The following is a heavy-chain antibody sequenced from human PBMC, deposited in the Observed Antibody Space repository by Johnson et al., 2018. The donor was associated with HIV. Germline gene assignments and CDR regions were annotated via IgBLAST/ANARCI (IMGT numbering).Heavy chain of an antibody. CDR1: GFTFSSYA. CDR3: ARAHYGSGSLDI. Sequence: QVQLVESGGGVVQPGRSLRLSCAASGFTFSSYAMHWVRQAPGKGLEWVAVISYDGSNKYYADSVKGRVTISRDNSKNTLYLQMNSLRAEDTAVYYCARAHYGSGSLDIWGQGTMVTVSS. J-gene: IGHJ3*02. D-gene: IGHD3-10*01. V-gene: IGHV3-30*04. CDR2: ISYDGSNK.